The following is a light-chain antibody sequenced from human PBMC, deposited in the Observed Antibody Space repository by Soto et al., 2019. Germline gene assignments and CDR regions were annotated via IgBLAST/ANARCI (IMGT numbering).Light chain of an antibody. CDR2: GNT. Sequence: QSVLTQPPSVSGAPGQRVTITCTGSSSNIGAGYEVNWYQHLPGAAPKLLIYGNTNRPSGVPDRFSGSKSGTSASLAITVLQAEDEADYYCQSYDSSLSALYVFGTGTKVTVL. CDR1: SSNIGAGYE. J-gene: IGLJ1*01. CDR3: QSYDSSLSALYV. V-gene: IGLV1-40*01.